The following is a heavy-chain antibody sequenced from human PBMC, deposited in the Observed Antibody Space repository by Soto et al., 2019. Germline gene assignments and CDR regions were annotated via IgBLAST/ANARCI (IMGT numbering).Heavy chain of an antibody. CDR2: IYYSGST. Sequence: QVQLQESGPGLVKPSQTLSLTCTVSGGSISSGGYYWSWIRQHPGKGLEWIGYIYYSGSTYYNPSPKSRVTISVDTSKNQFSLKLSSVTAADTAVYYCARDLLTMVRGVTYYYYGMDVWGQGTTVTVSS. V-gene: IGHV4-31*03. D-gene: IGHD3-10*01. CDR1: GGSISSGGYY. CDR3: ARDLLTMVRGVTYYYYGMDV. J-gene: IGHJ6*02.